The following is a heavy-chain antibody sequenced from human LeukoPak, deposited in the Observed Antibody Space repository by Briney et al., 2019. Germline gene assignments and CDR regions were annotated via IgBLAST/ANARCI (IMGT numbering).Heavy chain of an antibody. CDR3: ARDYVWGSYRPTPGDP. CDR1: GFTFSSYG. V-gene: IGHV3-21*01. Sequence: PGGSLRLSCAASGFTFSSYGMNWVRQAPGKGLEWVSSISSSSSYIYYADSVKGRFTISRDSAKNSLYLQMNSLRAEDTAVYYCARDYVWGSYRPTPGDPWGQGTLVTVSS. D-gene: IGHD3-16*02. J-gene: IGHJ5*02. CDR2: ISSSSSYI.